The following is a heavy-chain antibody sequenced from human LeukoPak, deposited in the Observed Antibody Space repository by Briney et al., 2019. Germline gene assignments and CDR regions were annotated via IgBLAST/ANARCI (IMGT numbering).Heavy chain of an antibody. CDR1: GISFRSFA. J-gene: IGHJ2*01. V-gene: IGHV3-30*03. CDR2: ISNDGDDE. CDR3: ARDKGAATFWYIDV. Sequence: PGRSLRLACVVSGISFRSFAMQWVRQAPGKGLEWVAVISNDGDDEGCGASVRGRFTISRDNSKNTLYLQMNSLRAEDTAVYYCARDKGAATFWYIDVWGRGTLVTVSS. D-gene: IGHD2/OR15-2a*01.